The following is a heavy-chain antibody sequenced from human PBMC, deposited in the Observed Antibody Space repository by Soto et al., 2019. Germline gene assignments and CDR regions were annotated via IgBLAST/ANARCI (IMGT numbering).Heavy chain of an antibody. Sequence: GSLRLSCAASGFTFSSYWMSWVRQAPGKGLEWVANIKQDGSEKYYVDSVKGRFTISRDNAKNSLYLQMNSLRAEDTAVYYCARPRWLQSHDAFDIWGQGTMVTVSS. CDR3: ARPRWLQSHDAFDI. J-gene: IGHJ3*02. V-gene: IGHV3-7*03. CDR1: GFTFSSYW. D-gene: IGHD5-12*01. CDR2: IKQDGSEK.